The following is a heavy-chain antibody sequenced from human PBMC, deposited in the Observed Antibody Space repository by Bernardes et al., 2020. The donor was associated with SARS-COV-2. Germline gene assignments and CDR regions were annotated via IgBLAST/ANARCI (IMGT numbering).Heavy chain of an antibody. CDR2: IRSKAYGGTT. CDR3: TRGGYQLPRYTDLFGVVMGRYDY. D-gene: IGHD3-3*01. CDR1: GFTFGDYA. Sequence: GGSLRLSCTASGFTFGDYAMSWFRQAPGKGLEWVGFIRSKAYGGTTEYAASVKGRFTISRDDSKSIAYLQMNSLKTEDTAVYYCTRGGYQLPRYTDLFGVVMGRYDYWGQGTLVTVSS. J-gene: IGHJ4*02. V-gene: IGHV3-49*03.